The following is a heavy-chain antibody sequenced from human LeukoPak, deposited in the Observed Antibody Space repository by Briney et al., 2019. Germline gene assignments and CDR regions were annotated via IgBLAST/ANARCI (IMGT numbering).Heavy chain of an antibody. Sequence: SQTLSLTCVVSGDSVSSKNGAWNWIGQSPSRGLEWLGRTYYRSKWYNDYAESMESRMTISRDTSKNQYSLHLNSVTPDDTAVYYCARDFGTTGWHTFDYWGQGTLVTVSS. CDR2: TYYRSKWYN. CDR1: GDSVSSKNGA. V-gene: IGHV6-1*01. J-gene: IGHJ4*02. CDR3: ARDFGTTGWHTFDY. D-gene: IGHD6-19*01.